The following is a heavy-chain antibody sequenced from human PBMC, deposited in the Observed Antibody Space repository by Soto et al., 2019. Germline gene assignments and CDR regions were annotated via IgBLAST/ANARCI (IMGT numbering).Heavy chain of an antibody. CDR3: AVATISLH. CDR2: ISSSDSII. V-gene: IGHV3-11*04. Sequence: KPVGSLRLSCAASGFTFSDSYMSWIRQAPGKGLEWVSYISSSDSIIYYSDSVKGRFIISRDNAKNSLYLQMNSLRAEDTAVYYCAVATISLHWGQGTLVTVSS. J-gene: IGHJ4*02. D-gene: IGHD5-12*01. CDR1: GFTFSDSY.